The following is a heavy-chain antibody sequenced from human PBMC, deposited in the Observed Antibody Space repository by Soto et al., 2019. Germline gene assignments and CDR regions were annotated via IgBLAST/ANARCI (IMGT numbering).Heavy chain of an antibody. Sequence: QVQLVQSGAEVKKPGASVKVSCKASGYTFTSYAMHWVRQATGQRLEWMGWINAGNGNTKYSQKFQGRVTTTRDTTASTAYMELSSLTAEDTAVYYCARATGLYVDRQGGQGTLVTVSS. CDR2: INAGNGNT. CDR1: GYTFTSYA. D-gene: IGHD3-9*01. CDR3: ARATGLYVDRQ. V-gene: IGHV1-3*01. J-gene: IGHJ4*02.